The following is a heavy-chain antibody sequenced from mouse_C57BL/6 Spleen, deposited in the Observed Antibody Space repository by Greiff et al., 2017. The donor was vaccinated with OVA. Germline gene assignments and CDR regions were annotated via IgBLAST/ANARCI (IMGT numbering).Heavy chain of an antibody. V-gene: IGHV14-2*01. D-gene: IGHD1-1*01. J-gene: IGHJ3*01. Sequence: EVQLQESGAELVKPGASVKLSCTASGFNIKDYYMHWVKQRTEQGLEWIGRIDPEDGDTKYAPKFQGKATITADTSSNTAYLQLSSLTAEDAAVYYCARSPTDYYDSSYTAWFAYWGQGTLVTVSA. CDR3: ARSPTDYYDSSYTAWFAY. CDR2: IDPEDGDT. CDR1: GFNIKDYY.